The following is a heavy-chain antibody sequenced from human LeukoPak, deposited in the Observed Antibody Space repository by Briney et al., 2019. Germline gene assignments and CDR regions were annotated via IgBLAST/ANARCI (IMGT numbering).Heavy chain of an antibody. V-gene: IGHV5-51*01. Sequence: GESLKISCKGSGYSLTRKWIGWVRQMPGKGLEWMAIIYPGDSDTRYSPSFQGQVTISADKSINTAYLQWSSLKASDTAMYYCARRVVNNRNWYFDLWGRGTLVTVSS. CDR1: GYSLTRKW. CDR3: ARRVVNNRNWYFDL. CDR2: IYPGDSDT. J-gene: IGHJ2*01. D-gene: IGHD4-23*01.